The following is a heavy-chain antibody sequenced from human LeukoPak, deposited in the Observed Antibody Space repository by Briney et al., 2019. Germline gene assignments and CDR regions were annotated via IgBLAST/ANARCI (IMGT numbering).Heavy chain of an antibody. CDR3: AREEAYDSSGYSPL. J-gene: IGHJ4*02. V-gene: IGHV1-69*05. D-gene: IGHD3-22*01. CDR2: IIPIFGTA. CDR1: GYTFTSYG. Sequence: ASVKVSCKASGYTFTSYGISWVRQAPGQGLEWMGRIIPIFGTANYAQKFQGRVTITTDESTSTAYMELSSLRSEDTAVYYCAREEAYDSSGYSPLWGQGTLVTVSS.